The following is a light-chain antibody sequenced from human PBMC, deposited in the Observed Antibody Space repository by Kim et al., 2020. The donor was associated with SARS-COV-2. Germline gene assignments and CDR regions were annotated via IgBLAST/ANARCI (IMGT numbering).Light chain of an antibody. Sequence: ASKGDRVTITCRASQGISSYLAWYQQKPGKAPKLLIYAASTLQSGVPSRFSGSGSGTDFTLTISCLQSEDFATYYCQQYNSYPWTFGQGTKVDIK. CDR1: QGISSY. CDR2: AAS. V-gene: IGKV1-8*01. CDR3: QQYNSYPWT. J-gene: IGKJ1*01.